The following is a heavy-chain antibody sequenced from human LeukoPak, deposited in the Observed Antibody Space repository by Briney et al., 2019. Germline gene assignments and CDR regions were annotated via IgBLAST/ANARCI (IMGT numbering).Heavy chain of an antibody. J-gene: IGHJ4*02. D-gene: IGHD6-19*01. V-gene: IGHV1-2*02. Sequence: GASVKVSCKASGYTFTGYYMHWVRQAPGQGLEWMGWINPNSGGTNYAQKFQGRVTMTRDTSISTAYMELSSLRSDDTAVYYCARPIDPLIAVAGVDYWGQGALVTVSS. CDR1: GYTFTGYY. CDR3: ARPIDPLIAVAGVDY. CDR2: INPNSGGT.